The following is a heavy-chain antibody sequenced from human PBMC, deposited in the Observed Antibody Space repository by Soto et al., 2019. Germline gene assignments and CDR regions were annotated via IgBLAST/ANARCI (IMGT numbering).Heavy chain of an antibody. D-gene: IGHD5-12*01. J-gene: IGHJ4*02. V-gene: IGHV4-4*07. Sequence: KPSETLSLTCTVSGGSINTFYWSWVRQPAGKGLEWIGRIFSSGSTSFNPSLESRVAMSVDTSKNHSSLNLSSVTAADMAVYYCAREGSYSAYNFAHGIQLWSFDFWGQGALVTVSS. CDR2: IFSSGST. CDR3: AREGSYSAYNFAHGIQLWSFDF. CDR1: GGSINTFY.